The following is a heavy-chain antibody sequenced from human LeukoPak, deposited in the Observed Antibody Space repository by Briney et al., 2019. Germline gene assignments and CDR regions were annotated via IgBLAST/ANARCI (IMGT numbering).Heavy chain of an antibody. CDR2: ISSYNGIT. J-gene: IGHJ4*02. V-gene: IGHV1-18*01. CDR3: ARDRTYYDSSGPDY. D-gene: IGHD3-22*01. CDR1: GYTITTYG. Sequence: ASVKVSCKTSGYTITTYGFSWVRQAPGQGLEWMGWISSYNGITNYAQKLQGRVTMTTDTSTRTAYMELRSLRSDDTAVYYCARDRTYYDSSGPDYWGQGTLVTVSS.